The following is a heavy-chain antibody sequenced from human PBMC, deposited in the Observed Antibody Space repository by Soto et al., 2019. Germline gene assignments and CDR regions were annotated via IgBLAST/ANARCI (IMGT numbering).Heavy chain of an antibody. CDR2: IYSGGST. Sequence: EVQLVESGGGLIQPGGSLRLSCAASGFTVSSNYMSWVRQAPGKGLEWVSVIYSGGSTYYADSVKGRFTISRDNSKNTLYLQMNSLRAEDTAVYYCARESVAGPNWFDPWGQGTLVTVSS. V-gene: IGHV3-53*01. CDR3: ARESVAGPNWFDP. D-gene: IGHD6-19*01. J-gene: IGHJ5*02. CDR1: GFTVSSNY.